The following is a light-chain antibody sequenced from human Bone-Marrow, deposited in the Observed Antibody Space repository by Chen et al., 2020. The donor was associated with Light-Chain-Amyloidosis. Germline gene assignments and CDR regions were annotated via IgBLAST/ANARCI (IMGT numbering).Light chain of an antibody. Sequence: QSVLTQPPSVSGSPGQRVTISCIVNSSNTGARYDIHWYQQLPGKAPKLLMYDDNIRASGVPDRISGSRSGTSASLFIAGLQPDAEADYYCQSSATSLSSPVIFGGGTKLTVL. CDR3: QSSATSLSSPVI. V-gene: IGLV1-40*01. CDR2: DDN. CDR1: SSNTGARYD. J-gene: IGLJ2*01.